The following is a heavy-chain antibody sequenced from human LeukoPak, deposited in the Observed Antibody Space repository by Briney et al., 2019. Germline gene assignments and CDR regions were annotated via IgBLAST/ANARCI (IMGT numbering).Heavy chain of an antibody. D-gene: IGHD6-19*01. CDR1: EFTFSTYW. CDR2: IKGDGSEK. V-gene: IGHV3-7*03. J-gene: IGHJ3*02. Sequence: GGSLRLSCAASEFTFSTYWMTWVRQAPGKGLEWVANIKGDGSEKRYVGSVKGRFTISRDNAKNSLYLQMNSLRADDTAVYYCAREFNIAVAGTYTGFDIWGQGTMVTVSS. CDR3: AREFNIAVAGTYTGFDI.